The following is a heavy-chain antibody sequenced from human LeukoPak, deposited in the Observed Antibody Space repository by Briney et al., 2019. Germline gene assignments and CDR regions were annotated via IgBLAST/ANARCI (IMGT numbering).Heavy chain of an antibody. CDR3: ARDLRDGYNWDFDY. Sequence: PGGSLRLSCAASGFTFSSYSMNWVRQAPGKGLEWVSYISCSSSTIYYADSVKGRFTISRDNAKNSLYLQMNSLRDEDTAVYYCARDLRDGYNWDFDYWGQGTLVTVSS. CDR1: GFTFSSYS. CDR2: ISCSSSTI. J-gene: IGHJ4*02. D-gene: IGHD5-12*01. V-gene: IGHV3-48*02.